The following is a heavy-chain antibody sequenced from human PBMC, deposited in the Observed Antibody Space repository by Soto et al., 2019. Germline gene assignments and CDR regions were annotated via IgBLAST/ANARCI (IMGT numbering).Heavy chain of an antibody. V-gene: IGHV3-74*01. CDR1: GFNFGPFW. CDR3: ARVPYFCDSSGYYFDY. Sequence: GGSLRLSCAASGFNFGPFWMHWVRQAPGKGLVWLSHINSDGSTIVYADSVKGRFTISRDNAKNSLYLQMKSLRAEDTALYYCARVPYFCDSSGYYFDYWGQGTLVTVSS. D-gene: IGHD3-22*01. CDR2: INSDGSTI. J-gene: IGHJ4*02.